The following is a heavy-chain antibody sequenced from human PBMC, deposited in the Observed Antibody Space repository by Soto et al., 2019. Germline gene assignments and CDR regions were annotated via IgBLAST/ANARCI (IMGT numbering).Heavy chain of an antibody. V-gene: IGHV6-1*01. CDR1: GDSVSSNSAA. D-gene: IGHD2-21*01. CDR3: ARGGISHWAYFYYMDV. J-gene: IGHJ6*03. Sequence: SQTLSLTCAISGDSVSSNSAAWNWIRQSPSRGLEWLGRTYYRSRWYNDYAVSVRSRVTMSVDTSRNQFSLTLNSVTAADTATYYCARGGISHWAYFYYMDVWDRGTTVTVSS. CDR2: TYYRSRWYN.